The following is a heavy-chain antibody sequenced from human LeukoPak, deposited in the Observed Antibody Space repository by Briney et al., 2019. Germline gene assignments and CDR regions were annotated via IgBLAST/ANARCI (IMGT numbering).Heavy chain of an antibody. CDR3: AGAPETGH. CDR1: GFTVSNNY. J-gene: IGHJ4*02. V-gene: IGHV3-66*01. D-gene: IGHD5-24*01. CDR2: INDGGRT. Sequence: GESLILSCAAPGFTVSNNYITWGRQTRARGLESVSVINDGGRTFYADSVKGRFTISRDNAKNTLYLQMSSLRAEVTAVYYCAGAPETGHWGQGTLVIVSS.